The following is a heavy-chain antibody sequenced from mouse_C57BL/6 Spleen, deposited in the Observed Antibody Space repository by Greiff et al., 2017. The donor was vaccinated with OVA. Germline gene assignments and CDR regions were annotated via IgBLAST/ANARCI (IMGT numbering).Heavy chain of an antibody. Sequence: EVKLVESGPGLVKPSQSLSLTCSVTGYSITSGYYWNWIRQFPGNKLEWMGYISYDGSNNYNPSLKNRISITRDTSKNQFFLKLNSVTTEDTATYYCASYYGGYFDVWGTGTTVTVSS. CDR1: GYSITSGYY. J-gene: IGHJ1*03. CDR2: ISYDGSN. CDR3: ASYYGGYFDV. D-gene: IGHD1-1*01. V-gene: IGHV3-6*01.